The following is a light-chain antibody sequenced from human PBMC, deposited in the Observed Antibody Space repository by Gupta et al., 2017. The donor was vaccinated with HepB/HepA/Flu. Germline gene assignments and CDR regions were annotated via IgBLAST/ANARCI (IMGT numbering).Light chain of an antibody. CDR2: KAS. V-gene: IGKV1-5*03. CDR3: QQESYYPRT. CDR1: QNIDTW. Sequence: DIQMTQSPSTLSVSVGDRVTITCRASQNIDTWLAWYQQKPGAAPKLLVYKASVLRSGVPIRFSGGGSATDFALNITGLQPDDSATYVCQQESYYPRTFGQGTRVDIK. J-gene: IGKJ1*01.